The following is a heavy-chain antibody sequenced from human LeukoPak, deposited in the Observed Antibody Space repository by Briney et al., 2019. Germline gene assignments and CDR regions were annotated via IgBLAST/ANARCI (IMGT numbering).Heavy chain of an antibody. Sequence: SQTLSLTCAVSGGSISSGGSSWSWIRQPPGKGLEWLGYIYHSGSTYYNPSLKSRVTISLDRSRTQFSLKLSSVTAADTAVYYCARTYYDILTGYYFDPWGQGTLVTVSS. J-gene: IGHJ5*02. D-gene: IGHD3-9*01. CDR1: GGSISSGGSS. CDR3: ARTYYDILTGYYFDP. CDR2: IYHSGST. V-gene: IGHV4-30-2*01.